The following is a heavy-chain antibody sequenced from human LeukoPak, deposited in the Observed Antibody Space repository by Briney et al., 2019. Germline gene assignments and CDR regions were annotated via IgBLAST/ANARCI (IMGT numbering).Heavy chain of an antibody. CDR3: ARAKWELRVLLGY. CDR2: IKQDGSEK. J-gene: IGHJ4*02. D-gene: IGHD1-26*01. V-gene: IGHV3-7*01. CDR1: GFTFSSYW. Sequence: GGSLSLSCAASGFTFSSYWMSWVRQAPGKGLEWVANIKQDGSEKYYVDSVKGRFIISRDNAKNSLYLQMNSLRAEDTAVYYCARAKWELRVLLGYWGQGTLVTVSS.